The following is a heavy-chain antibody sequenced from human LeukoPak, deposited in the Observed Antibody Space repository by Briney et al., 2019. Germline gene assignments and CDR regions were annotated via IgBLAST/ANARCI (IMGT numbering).Heavy chain of an antibody. CDR3: ARAPVTSCRGAYCYPFDY. Sequence: PGGSLRLSCEASGFTVISNYMSWVRQAPGKGLEWVSATSSSDAGTYYADSVRGRFTISRDNSKNTLYLQMNSLRAEDAAVYYCARAPVTSCRGAYCYPFDYWGQGTLVTVSS. V-gene: IGHV3-23*01. D-gene: IGHD2-21*01. J-gene: IGHJ4*02. CDR1: GFTVISNY. CDR2: TSSSDAGT.